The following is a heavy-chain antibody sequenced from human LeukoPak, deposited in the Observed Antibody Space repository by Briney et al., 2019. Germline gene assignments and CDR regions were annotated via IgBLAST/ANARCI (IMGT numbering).Heavy chain of an antibody. V-gene: IGHV3-30*02. CDR2: IRHDGGNK. CDR1: GFSFSIYG. Sequence: GGSLRLSCAASGFSFSIYGMHWVRQAPGKGLEWVALIRHDGGNKYFTDSVKGRFTISRDNSKNTLYLQMNSLRLEDTAVYYCAKGLIQYYDSNGSYGSFDYWGQGTLVTVSS. J-gene: IGHJ4*02. D-gene: IGHD3-22*01. CDR3: AKGLIQYYDSNGSYGSFDY.